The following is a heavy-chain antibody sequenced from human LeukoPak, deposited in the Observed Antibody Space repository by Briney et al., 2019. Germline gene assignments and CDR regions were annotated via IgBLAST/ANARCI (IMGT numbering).Heavy chain of an antibody. CDR3: AGSPYCSSTSCYTPFDY. CDR1: GGSISSSSYY. CDR2: IYYSGST. J-gene: IGHJ4*02. V-gene: IGHV4-39*07. D-gene: IGHD2-2*02. Sequence: SETLSLTCTVSGGSISSSSYYWGWIRQPPGKGLEWLGSIYYSGSTYYNPSLKSRVTISVDTSKNQFSLKLSSVTAADTAVYYCAGSPYCSSTSCYTPFDYWGQGTLVTVSS.